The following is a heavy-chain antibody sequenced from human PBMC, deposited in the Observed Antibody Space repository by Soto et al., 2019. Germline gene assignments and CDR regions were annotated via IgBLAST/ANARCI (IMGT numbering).Heavy chain of an antibody. D-gene: IGHD3-3*01. CDR3: ARQHNDLWSDSPDFDY. Sequence: QVQLVQSGGEVKKPGASVKVSCKASGYTFSNYGVSWVRQAPGQGLEWMGWITAYNGKTNYAHNFEGRVAMTIDTPTSTAYMELRSLRSDDTAVYYFARQHNDLWSDSPDFDYWGQGTLVTVSA. CDR2: ITAYNGKT. J-gene: IGHJ4*02. CDR1: GYTFSNYG. V-gene: IGHV1-18*04.